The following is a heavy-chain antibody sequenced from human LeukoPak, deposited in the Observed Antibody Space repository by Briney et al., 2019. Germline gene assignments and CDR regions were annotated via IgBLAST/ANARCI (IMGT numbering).Heavy chain of an antibody. J-gene: IGHJ6*03. CDR2: ISGSGGST. Sequence: GGSLRLSCAASGFTFSSYAMSWVRQAPGKGLEWVSAISGSGGSTYYADSVKGRFTISRDNSKNTLYLQMNSLRAEDTAVYYCAKEGGTVGYCSGGSCYATIDYYYYMDVWGKGTTVTVSS. V-gene: IGHV3-23*01. CDR1: GFTFSSYA. CDR3: AKEGGTVGYCSGGSCYATIDYYYYMDV. D-gene: IGHD2-15*01.